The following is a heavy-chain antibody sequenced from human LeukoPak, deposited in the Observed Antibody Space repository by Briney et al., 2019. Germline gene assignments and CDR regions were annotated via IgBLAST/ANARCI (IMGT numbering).Heavy chain of an antibody. V-gene: IGHV1-69*05. D-gene: IGHD1-26*01. CDR3: ARVQEWELLPPDY. CDR2: IIPIFGTA. CDR1: GGTFSSYA. J-gene: IGHJ4*02. Sequence: GASVKVSCKASGGTFSSYAISWVRQAPGQGLEWMGRIIPIFGTANYAQKLQGRVTMTTDTSTSTAYMELRSLRSDDTAVYYCARVQEWELLPPDYWGQGTLVTVSS.